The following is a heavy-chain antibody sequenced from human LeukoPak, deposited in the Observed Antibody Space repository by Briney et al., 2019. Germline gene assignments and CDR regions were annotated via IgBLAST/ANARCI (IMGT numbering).Heavy chain of an antibody. J-gene: IGHJ4*02. CDR1: GYTFTSYG. Sequence: ASVKVSCKASGYTFTSYGISWVRQAPGQGLEWMGWICAYNGNTNYAQKLQGRDTMTTDTSTSTAYMELRSLRSDDTAVYYCARSRLDSSGYPTYFDYWGQGTLVTVSS. CDR3: ARSRLDSSGYPTYFDY. CDR2: ICAYNGNT. D-gene: IGHD3-22*01. V-gene: IGHV1-18*01.